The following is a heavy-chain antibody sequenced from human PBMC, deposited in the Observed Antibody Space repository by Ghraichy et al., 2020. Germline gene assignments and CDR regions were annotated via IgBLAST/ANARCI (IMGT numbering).Heavy chain of an antibody. Sequence: GESLNISCAASGFTFSSYAMSWVRQAPGKGLEWVSAISGSGGSTYYADSVKGRFTISRDNSKNTLYLQMNSLRAEDTAVYYCAYESSGWYHRAFDIWGQGTMVTVSS. CDR2: ISGSGGST. CDR1: GFTFSSYA. CDR3: AYESSGWYHRAFDI. D-gene: IGHD6-19*01. V-gene: IGHV3-23*01. J-gene: IGHJ3*02.